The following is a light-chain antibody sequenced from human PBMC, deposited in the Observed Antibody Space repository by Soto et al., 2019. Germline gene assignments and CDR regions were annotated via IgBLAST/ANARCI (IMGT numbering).Light chain of an antibody. CDR2: KAS. J-gene: IGKJ2*01. V-gene: IGKV1-5*03. CDR1: QSISSW. Sequence: DIQMTQSPSILSASVGDRVTITCRASQSISSWLAWYQQKPGKAPKLLIYKASTLKSGVPSRFSGSGSGTEFTLTISSLQPDDFATYYCQHYNSYSQTFGQGTKVAIK. CDR3: QHYNSYSQT.